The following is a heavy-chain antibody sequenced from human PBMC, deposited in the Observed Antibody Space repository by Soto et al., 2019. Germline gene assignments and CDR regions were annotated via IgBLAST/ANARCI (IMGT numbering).Heavy chain of an antibody. J-gene: IGHJ4*02. Sequence: EVQLVESGGGLVKPGGSLRLSCAASGFSFSSVWMSWVRQAPGKGLEWVGRIKSKADGGTTDYAAPVKGRFTLSRDDSKNTLYLQMNSLKTECSAVYYCTTLGLIVRAAVESWGQGTLVSVSS. D-gene: IGHD3-16*02. CDR2: IKSKADGGTT. CDR1: GFSFSSVW. CDR3: TTLGLIVRAAVES. V-gene: IGHV3-15*01.